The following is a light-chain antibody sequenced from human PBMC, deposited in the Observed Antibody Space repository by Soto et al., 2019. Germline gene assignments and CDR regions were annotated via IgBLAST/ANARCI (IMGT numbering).Light chain of an antibody. V-gene: IGKV3-11*01. J-gene: IGKJ2*01. Sequence: EIVLTQSPATLSLSPGERATLSCRASQSVSSYLAWYQQKPGQAPRLLIYDASNRATGIPARFSGSGSGTDFTLTISSLEPEDFAVYYCQQRSNWPSYTFGQRTKVEIK. CDR2: DAS. CDR1: QSVSSY. CDR3: QQRSNWPSYT.